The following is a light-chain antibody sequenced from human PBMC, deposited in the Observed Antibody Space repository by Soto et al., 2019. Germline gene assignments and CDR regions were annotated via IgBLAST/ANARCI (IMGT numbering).Light chain of an antibody. CDR1: QSVTTI. CDR2: DAS. CDR3: QQRSNWPPVIT. V-gene: IGKV3-11*01. J-gene: IGKJ4*01. Sequence: IVLTQSPATLSLSPGERATLSGRASQSVTTILAWYQQKPDQAPRLLIYDASTRATGIPARFSGSGSGTDFALTISSLEPEDFAVYYYQQRSNWPPVITFGGGTKVDIK.